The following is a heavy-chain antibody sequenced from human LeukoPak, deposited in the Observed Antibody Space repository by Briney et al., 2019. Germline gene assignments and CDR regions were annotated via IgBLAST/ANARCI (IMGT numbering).Heavy chain of an antibody. D-gene: IGHD1-26*01. J-gene: IGHJ3*02. Sequence: GASVKVSCKASGYTFTGYNMHWVRQAPGQGLEWMGRINPNSGGTNYAKKFQGRVTMTRDTSISTAYMELSRLRSDDTAVYYCAREWELRFAFDIWGQGTMVTVSS. V-gene: IGHV1-2*06. CDR1: GYTFTGYN. CDR2: INPNSGGT. CDR3: AREWELRFAFDI.